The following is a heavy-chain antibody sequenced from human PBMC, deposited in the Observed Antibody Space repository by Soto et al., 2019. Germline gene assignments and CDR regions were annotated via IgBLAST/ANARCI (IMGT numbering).Heavy chain of an antibody. Sequence: PSETLSLTCTVFGGSISSFYWSWTRQPPGKGLEWIGYIYYSGSTNYNPSLKSRVTISVDTSKNLFSLKLSSVTAADTAVYYCARSRTMVRGVMRGNWFDPWGQGTLVTVS. CDR2: IYYSGST. J-gene: IGHJ5*02. CDR3: ARSRTMVRGVMRGNWFDP. CDR1: GGSISSFY. V-gene: IGHV4-59*01. D-gene: IGHD3-10*01.